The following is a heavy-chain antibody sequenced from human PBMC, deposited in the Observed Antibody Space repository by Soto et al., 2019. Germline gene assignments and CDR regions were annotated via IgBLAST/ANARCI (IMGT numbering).Heavy chain of an antibody. CDR2: VHYSGGV. CDR3: AREDDGGDRDYYGLDV. D-gene: IGHD2-21*02. V-gene: IGHV4-30-4*01. CDR1: GGSISFDHYH. Sequence: QVQLQQAGPGLVKPSHTLSLTCTVSGGSISFDHYHWTWIRQPPGKGLEWSGYVHYSGGVVYYPARQSRGSMSGDTSKNQFSMKLSSVTAAYTAVYFCAREDDGGDRDYYGLDVWGQGTTVTVSS. J-gene: IGHJ6*02.